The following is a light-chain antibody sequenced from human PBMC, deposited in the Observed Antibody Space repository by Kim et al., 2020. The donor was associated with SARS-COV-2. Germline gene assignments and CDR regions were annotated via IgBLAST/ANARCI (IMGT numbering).Light chain of an antibody. Sequence: VTISCTGSSSNIGAGYDVHWYQQLPGTAPKFLIYGNSNRPSGVPDRFSGSKSGTSASLAITGLQAEDEADYYCQSYDSSLSGSGVFGTGTKVTVL. CDR1: SSNIGAGYD. CDR3: QSYDSSLSGSGV. V-gene: IGLV1-40*01. J-gene: IGLJ1*01. CDR2: GNS.